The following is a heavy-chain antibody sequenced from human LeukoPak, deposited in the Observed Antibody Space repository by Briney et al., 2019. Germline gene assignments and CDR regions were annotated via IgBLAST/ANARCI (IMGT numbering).Heavy chain of an antibody. V-gene: IGHV2-5*02. CDR2: IFWDDNE. Sequence: SGPTLMNPTQTLTLTCTFSGFSLSTGGMGVGWIRQPPGKALEWLAFIFWDDNEHYSLSLKNRLTITKDTSKNQVILTMTNMDPVDTATYYCSHRHNLGVTGPVVTFDSWGQGTLVTVSS. CDR1: GFSLSTGGMG. CDR3: SHRHNLGVTGPVVTFDS. D-gene: IGHD2-21*02. J-gene: IGHJ5*01.